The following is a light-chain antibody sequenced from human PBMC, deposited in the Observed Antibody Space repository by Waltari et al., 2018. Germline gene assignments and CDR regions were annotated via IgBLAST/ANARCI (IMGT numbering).Light chain of an antibody. Sequence: QSALTQTAAVSGSPGQSITISCTGTTSDVGKYNLVSWYQQHPGKAPTLIIYDVNKRPSGVSNRFSGSKSGNTASLTISGLQAADEAEYYCCSHAGSAISVFGGGTKLTVL. J-gene: IGLJ3*02. CDR2: DVN. V-gene: IGLV2-23*02. CDR3: CSHAGSAISV. CDR1: TSDVGKYNL.